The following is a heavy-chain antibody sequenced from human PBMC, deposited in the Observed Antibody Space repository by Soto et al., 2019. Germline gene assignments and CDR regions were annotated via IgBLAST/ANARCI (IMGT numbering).Heavy chain of an antibody. J-gene: IGHJ4*02. V-gene: IGHV3-30-3*01. CDR2: ISYDGSNK. CDR3: ARAGDFWSGYHDY. CDR1: GFTFSSYA. Sequence: QVQLVESGGGVVQPGRSLRLSCAASGFTFSSYAMHWVRQAPGKGLEWVAVISYDGSNKYYADSVKGRFTISRDNSKNTRYLQMNSLRAEDTAVYYCARAGDFWSGYHDYWGQGTLVTVSS. D-gene: IGHD3-3*01.